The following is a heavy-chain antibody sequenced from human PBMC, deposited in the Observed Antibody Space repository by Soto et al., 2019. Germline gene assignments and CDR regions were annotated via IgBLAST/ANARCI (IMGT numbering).Heavy chain of an antibody. CDR2: IYHSGST. CDR1: SGSISSSNW. V-gene: IGHV4-4*02. Sequence: SETLSLTCAVSSGSISSSNWWSWVRQPPGKGLEWIGEIYHSGSTNYNPSLKSRVTISVDKSKNQFSLKLSSVTAADTAVYYCASKLAFSSDEMYHDAFDIRGQRSMVTVSS. CDR3: ASKLAFSSDEMYHDAFDI. D-gene: IGHD6-6*01. J-gene: IGHJ3*02.